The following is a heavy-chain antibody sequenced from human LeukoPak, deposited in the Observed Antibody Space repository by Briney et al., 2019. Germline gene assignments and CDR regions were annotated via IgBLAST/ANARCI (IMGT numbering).Heavy chain of an antibody. Sequence: GGSLRLSCAASGFTFSSYGMHWVRQAPGKGLELVAFTPYDGRKEYHEDAVKGRFTISRDNSKNTLYLQMNSLKSEDTAVYYCAKDSRYYYIDYWGQGTLVTVSS. CDR2: TPYDGRKE. CDR1: GFTFSSYG. D-gene: IGHD1-14*01. J-gene: IGHJ4*02. V-gene: IGHV3-30*02. CDR3: AKDSRYYYIDY.